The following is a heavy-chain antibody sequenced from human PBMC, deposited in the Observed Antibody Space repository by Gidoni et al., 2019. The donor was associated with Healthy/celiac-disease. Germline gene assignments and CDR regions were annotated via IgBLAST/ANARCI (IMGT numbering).Heavy chain of an antibody. CDR1: GYTFTGYY. D-gene: IGHD2-2*01. Sequence: QVQLVQSGAEVKKPGASVKVSCKASGYTFTGYYMHWVRQAPGQGLEWMGWINPNSGGTNYAQKFQGRVTMTRDTSISTAYMELSRLRSDDTAVYYCAGETYCSSTSCPYYYGMDVWGQGTTVTVSS. V-gene: IGHV1-2*02. J-gene: IGHJ6*02. CDR2: INPNSGGT. CDR3: AGETYCSSTSCPYYYGMDV.